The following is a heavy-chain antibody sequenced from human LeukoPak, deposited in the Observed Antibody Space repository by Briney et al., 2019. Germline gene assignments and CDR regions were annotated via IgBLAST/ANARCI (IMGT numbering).Heavy chain of an antibody. V-gene: IGHV3-48*03. CDR1: GFTFSSYE. J-gene: IGHJ6*03. D-gene: IGHD3-3*01. CDR2: ISSSGSTI. CDR3: ARDHVVAVLRFLEWLSVGMDV. Sequence: GGSLRLSCAASGFTFSSYEMKWVRQAPGKGLEWVSYISSSGSTIYYADSVKGRFTISRDNAKNSLYLQMNSLRAEDTAVYYCARDHVVAVLRFLEWLSVGMDVWGKGTTVTVSS.